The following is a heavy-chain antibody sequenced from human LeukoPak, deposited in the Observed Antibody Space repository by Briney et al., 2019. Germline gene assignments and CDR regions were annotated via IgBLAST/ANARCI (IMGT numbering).Heavy chain of an antibody. CDR3: ASNLSGSYYNWFDP. D-gene: IGHD1-26*01. CDR2: IYYSGST. V-gene: IGHV4-30-4*01. J-gene: IGHJ5*02. Sequence: SQTLSLTCTVSGGSISSGDYYWSWIRQPPGKGLEWIGYIYYSGSTNYNPSLKSRVTISVDTSKNQFSLKLSSVTAADTAVYYCASNLSGSYYNWFDPWGQGTLVTVSS. CDR1: GGSISSGDYY.